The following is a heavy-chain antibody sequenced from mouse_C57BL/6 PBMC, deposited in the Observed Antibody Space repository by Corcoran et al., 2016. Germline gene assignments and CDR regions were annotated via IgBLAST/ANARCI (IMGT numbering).Heavy chain of an antibody. V-gene: IGHV1-75*01. CDR1: GYTFTDYY. D-gene: IGHD2-14*01. J-gene: IGHJ3*01. CDR3: ARSGVLRGIGDWFAY. CDR2: IFPGSGST. Sequence: QVQLQQSGPERVKPGASVKISCKASGYTFTDYYINWVKQRPGQGLEWIGWIFPGSGSTYYNEKFKGKATLTVDKSSSTAYMLLSSLTSEDSAVYFCARSGVLRGIGDWFAYWGQGTLVAVSA.